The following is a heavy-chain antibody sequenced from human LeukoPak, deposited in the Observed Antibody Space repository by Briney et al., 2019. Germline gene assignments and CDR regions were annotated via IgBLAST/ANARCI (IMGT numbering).Heavy chain of an antibody. CDR3: AGGYCSGGSCYSLAFDI. CDR1: GFTFSSHA. V-gene: IGHV3-48*01. Sequence: GRSLRLSCAASGFTFSSHAIHWVRQAPGKGLEWVSYISSSSSTIYYADSVKGRFTITRDNAKNSLYLQMNSLRAEDTAVYYCAGGYCSGGSCYSLAFDIWGQGTMVTVSS. D-gene: IGHD2-15*01. CDR2: ISSSSSTI. J-gene: IGHJ3*02.